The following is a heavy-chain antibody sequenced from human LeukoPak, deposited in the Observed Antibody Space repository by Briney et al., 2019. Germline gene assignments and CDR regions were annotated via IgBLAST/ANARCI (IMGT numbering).Heavy chain of an antibody. J-gene: IGHJ4*02. CDR3: ARAYDFWKWGVDF. V-gene: IGHV1-69*13. CDR2: IIPAFGTA. Sequence: ASVKVSCKASGGTFSNYPITWVRDAPGQGLEWMGGIIPAFGTANYAQKFQGRVTITADESTSTAYMELSSLRSEDTAVYYCARAYDFWKWGVDFWGQGTLVTVSS. CDR1: GGTFSNYP. D-gene: IGHD3-3*01.